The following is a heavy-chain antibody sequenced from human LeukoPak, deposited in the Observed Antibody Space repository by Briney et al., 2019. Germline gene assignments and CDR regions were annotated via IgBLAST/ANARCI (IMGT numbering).Heavy chain of an antibody. D-gene: IGHD5-12*01. V-gene: IGHV1-18*01. CDR1: GYTFTSYG. CDR3: ARGLGPTSKRWLRGGGY. J-gene: IGHJ4*02. CDR2: ISAYNGNT. Sequence: ASVKVSCKASGYTFTSYGISWVRQAPGQGLEWMGWISAYNGNTNYAQKLQGRVTMTTDTSTSTAYMELRSLRSDDTAVYYCARGLGPTSKRWLRGGGYWGQGTLVTVSS.